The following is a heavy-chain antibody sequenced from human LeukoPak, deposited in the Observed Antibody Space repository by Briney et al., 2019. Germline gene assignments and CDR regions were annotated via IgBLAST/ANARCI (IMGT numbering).Heavy chain of an antibody. D-gene: IGHD2-2*01. CDR3: AISIVVVPAAWTDAFDI. CDR1: GYTFTSYD. J-gene: IGHJ3*02. V-gene: IGHV1-8*02. CDR2: MNPNSGNT. Sequence: GASVKVSCKASGYTFTSYDINWVRQATGQGLEWMGWMNPNSGNTGYAQKFQGRVTMTRDTSISTAYMELSRLRSDDTAVYYCAISIVVVPAAWTDAFDIWGQGTMVTVSS.